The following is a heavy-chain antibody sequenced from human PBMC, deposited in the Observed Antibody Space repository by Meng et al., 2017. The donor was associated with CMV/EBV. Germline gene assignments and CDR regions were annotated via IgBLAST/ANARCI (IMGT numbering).Heavy chain of an antibody. CDR2: IYYSGST. CDR3: ARGLVRSAFDY. V-gene: IGHV4-59*01. Sequence: GSLRLSCTVSGGSISSYYWSWIRQLPGKGLEWIGYIYYSGSTNYNPSLKSRVTISVDTSKIQFSLKLSSVTAADTAVYYCARGLVRSAFDYWGQEPWSPSPQ. CDR1: GGSISSYY. J-gene: IGHJ4*01. D-gene: IGHD4-17*01.